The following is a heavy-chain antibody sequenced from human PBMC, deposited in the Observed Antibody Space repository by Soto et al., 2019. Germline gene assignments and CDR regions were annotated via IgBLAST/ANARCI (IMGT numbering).Heavy chain of an antibody. CDR2: IYYSGST. CDR1: GGSISSGGYY. V-gene: IGHV4-31*03. D-gene: IGHD3-9*01. CDR3: ARGGDDYDILTGHPFDY. J-gene: IGHJ4*02. Sequence: SETLSLTCTVSGGSISSGGYYWSWIRQHPGKGLEWIGYIYYSGSTYYNPSLKSRVTISVDTSKNQFSLKLSSVTAADTAVYYCARGGDDYDILTGHPFDYWGQGTLVTVSS.